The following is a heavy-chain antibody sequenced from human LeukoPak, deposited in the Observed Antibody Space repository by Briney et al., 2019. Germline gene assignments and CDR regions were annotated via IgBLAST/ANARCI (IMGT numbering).Heavy chain of an antibody. CDR1: GFMFDELT. Sequence: GGSLRLSCSASGFMFDELTMHWVRQRPGKGLEWVSLINWDGGITYSADSVKGRFIISRDNTKNSLYLQMSSLRAEDTAVYFCARGRTGAYRRYYYSYYYMAVWGKGTTVTVSS. D-gene: IGHD7-27*01. CDR3: ARGRTGAYRRYYYSYYYMAV. V-gene: IGHV3-43*01. J-gene: IGHJ6*03. CDR2: INWDGGIT.